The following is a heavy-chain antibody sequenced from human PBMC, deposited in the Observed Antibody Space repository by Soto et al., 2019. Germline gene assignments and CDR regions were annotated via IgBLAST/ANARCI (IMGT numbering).Heavy chain of an antibody. D-gene: IGHD5-12*01. CDR3: ARGTDGYNEVYFDY. CDR1: GFTFSSYE. Sequence: PGGSLRLSCAASGFTFSSYEMNWVRQAPGKGLEWVSYISSSGSTIYYADSVKGRFTISRDNAKNSLYLQMNSLRAEDTAVYYCARGTDGYNEVYFDYWGQGTLVTVSS. J-gene: IGHJ4*02. V-gene: IGHV3-48*03. CDR2: ISSSGSTI.